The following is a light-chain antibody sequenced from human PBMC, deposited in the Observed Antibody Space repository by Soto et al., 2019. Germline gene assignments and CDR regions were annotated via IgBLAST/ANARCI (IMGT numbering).Light chain of an antibody. Sequence: QSALTQPASVSGSPGQSITISCTGTSSDVGAYNSVSWYQHHPGKAPKLIIYEVSNRASGLSNRFSGSKSGNTASLTISGLQTEDEADYYCSSFTSSITYVFGTGTQLTVL. CDR3: SSFTSSITYV. J-gene: IGLJ1*01. CDR2: EVS. CDR1: SSDVGAYNS. V-gene: IGLV2-14*01.